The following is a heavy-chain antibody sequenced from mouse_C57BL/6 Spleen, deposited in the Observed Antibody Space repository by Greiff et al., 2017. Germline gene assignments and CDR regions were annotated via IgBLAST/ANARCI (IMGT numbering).Heavy chain of an antibody. CDR2: ISDGGSYT. CDR1: GFTFSSYA. D-gene: IGHD1-1*01. Sequence: VESGGGLVKPGGSLKLSCAASGFTFSSYAMSWVRQTPEKRLEWVATISDGGSYTYYPDNVKGRFTISRDNAKNNLYLQMSHLKSEDTAMYYCARDSYYGSRGYYFDYWGQGTTLTVSS. V-gene: IGHV5-4*01. CDR3: ARDSYYGSRGYYFDY. J-gene: IGHJ2*01.